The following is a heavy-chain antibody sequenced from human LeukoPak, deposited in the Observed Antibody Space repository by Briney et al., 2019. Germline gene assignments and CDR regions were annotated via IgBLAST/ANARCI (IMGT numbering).Heavy chain of an antibody. CDR1: GFTSSSYA. J-gene: IGHJ4*02. D-gene: IGHD3-10*01. CDR2: ISGSGGGT. CDR3: SKDRTTSGGTEGY. V-gene: IGHV3-23*01. Sequence: GGSLRLSCAASGFTSSSYAMSWVRQAPGKGLEWVSGISGSGGGTYYADSVKGRFTISRDNSKNTLYLQMNSLRAEDTAIYYCSKDRTTSGGTEGYWGQGTLVTVSA.